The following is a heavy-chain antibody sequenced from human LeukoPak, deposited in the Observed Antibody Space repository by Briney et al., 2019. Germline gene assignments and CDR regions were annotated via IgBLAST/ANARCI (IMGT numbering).Heavy chain of an antibody. CDR3: AGESGLYGSGSRY. V-gene: IGHV1-18*01. Sequence: ASVKVSCKASGYTFTSYGISWVRQAPGQGLEWMGWISTYNGDTNYAQNFQGRVTMTTDTSTRTAYMELRSLRSDDTAVYYCAGESGLYGSGSRYWGQGTLVTVSS. J-gene: IGHJ4*02. CDR2: ISTYNGDT. CDR1: GYTFTSYG. D-gene: IGHD3-10*01.